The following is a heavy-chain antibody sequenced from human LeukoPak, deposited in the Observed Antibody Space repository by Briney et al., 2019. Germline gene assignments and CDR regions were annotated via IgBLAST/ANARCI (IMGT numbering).Heavy chain of an antibody. D-gene: IGHD2-21*02. CDR1: GFIFSSYG. Sequence: GGSLRLSCAASGFIFSSYGMHWVRQAPGKGLEWVAVIWHDGSNRHYVDSVKGRFIISRDNPKSTLYLQMNSLRAEDTAVHYCVRVVTVSNTDPAFDIWGRGTLVTVSS. V-gene: IGHV3-33*01. J-gene: IGHJ3*02. CDR2: IWHDGSNR. CDR3: VRVVTVSNTDPAFDI.